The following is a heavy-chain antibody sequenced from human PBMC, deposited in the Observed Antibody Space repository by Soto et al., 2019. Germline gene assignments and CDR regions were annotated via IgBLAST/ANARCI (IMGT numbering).Heavy chain of an antibody. J-gene: IGHJ6*02. CDR2: VHHSWGS. V-gene: IGHV4-59*08. D-gene: IGHD4-4*01. CDR1: GGSISSYY. CDR3: ARQGLGPLQGRVDG. Sequence: QVQLQESGPGLVKPSETLSLSCTVSGGSISSYYWSWFRQSPGKRMEWIGYVHHSWGSSYNPSLQSRVAISLDTSKSQFSRKVTSVPATDAAVYYCARQGLGPLQGRVDGWGQGTTVTVS.